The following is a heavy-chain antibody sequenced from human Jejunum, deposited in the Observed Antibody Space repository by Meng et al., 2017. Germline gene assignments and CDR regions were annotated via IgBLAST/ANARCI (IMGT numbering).Heavy chain of an antibody. CDR2: INGDESST. CDR1: GFTFSSYW. D-gene: IGHD2-8*02. J-gene: IGHJ4*02. Sequence: GGSLRPSGAAPGFTFSSYWMHWVRQVPGKGRVWVARINGDESSTNYADSVKGRFTISRDNAKDTLYLQMSSLRADDTALYYCARRAEAGGYFADWGQGTLVTVSS. V-gene: IGHV3-74*01. CDR3: ARRAEAGGYFAD.